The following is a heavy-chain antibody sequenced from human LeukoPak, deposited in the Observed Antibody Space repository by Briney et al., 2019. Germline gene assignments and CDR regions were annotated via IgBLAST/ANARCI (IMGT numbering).Heavy chain of an antibody. CDR1: GGSISSGGYY. D-gene: IGHD3-16*01. Sequence: SETLSLTCTVSGGSISSGGYYWGWIRQPPGKGLEWIRYIYYSGSTYYNPSLKSRVTISVDTFKNQFSLKLSSVTAADTAVYYCARLNYALDYWGQGTLVTVSS. CDR3: ARLNYALDY. V-gene: IGHV4-30-4*08. CDR2: IYYSGST. J-gene: IGHJ4*02.